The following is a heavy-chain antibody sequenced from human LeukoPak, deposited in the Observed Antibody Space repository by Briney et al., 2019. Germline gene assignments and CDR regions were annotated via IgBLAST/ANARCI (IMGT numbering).Heavy chain of an antibody. J-gene: IGHJ6*02. D-gene: IGHD3-10*01. CDR2: IYTSGST. V-gene: IGHV4-4*07. CDR3: AKGAYQLLWFGEFKRYRYYYYGMDV. Sequence: SETLSLTCTVSGGSISSYYWSWIRQPAGKGLEWIGRIYTSGSTNYNPSLKSRVTMSVDTSKNQFSLKLSSVTAADTAVYYCAKGAYQLLWFGEFKRYRYYYYGMDVWGQGTTVTVSS. CDR1: GGSISSYY.